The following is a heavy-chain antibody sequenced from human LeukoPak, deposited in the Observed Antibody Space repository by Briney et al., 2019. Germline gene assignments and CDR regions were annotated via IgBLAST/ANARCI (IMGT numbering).Heavy chain of an antibody. CDR2: ISTSSSDT. V-gene: IGHV3-11*06. Sequence: GGSLRLSCAASGFTFSDYYMNWIRQAPGKGPEWDSYISTSSSDTNYADSVKGRSTISRDNAKNSLYLQMNSLRAKDTAVYYCARRVFFDYWGQGTEVTVS. CDR1: GFTFSDYY. D-gene: IGHD6-13*01. J-gene: IGHJ4*02. CDR3: ARRVFFDY.